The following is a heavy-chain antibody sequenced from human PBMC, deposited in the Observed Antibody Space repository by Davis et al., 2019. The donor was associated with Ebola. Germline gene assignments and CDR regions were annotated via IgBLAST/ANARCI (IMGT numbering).Heavy chain of an antibody. D-gene: IGHD2-21*01. J-gene: IGHJ3*02. Sequence: PGGSLRLSCAASGFTFSGSAMHWVRQAPGKGLEYVSAISSNGGSTYYADSVKGRFTISRDNAKNSLYLQMNSLRAEDTAVYYCAAKCGGDCQVAFDIWGQGTMVTVSS. V-gene: IGHV3-64*04. CDR2: ISSNGGST. CDR3: AAKCGGDCQVAFDI. CDR1: GFTFSGSA.